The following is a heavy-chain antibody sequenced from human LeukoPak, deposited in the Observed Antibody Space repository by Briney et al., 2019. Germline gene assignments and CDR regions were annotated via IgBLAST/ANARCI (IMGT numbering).Heavy chain of an antibody. J-gene: IGHJ4*02. D-gene: IGHD3-10*01. V-gene: IGHV1-2*02. CDR1: GYTFTAYF. CDR2: INPNSGGT. CDR3: ARNYLSGRYQIDY. Sequence: ASVKVSCKASGYTFTAYFMHWVRQAPGQGLEWMGWINPNSGGTNYAQKFQGRVTVTRDTSLSTAYMELSRLGSDDTAVYYCARNYLSGRYQIDYWGQGTLVTVSS.